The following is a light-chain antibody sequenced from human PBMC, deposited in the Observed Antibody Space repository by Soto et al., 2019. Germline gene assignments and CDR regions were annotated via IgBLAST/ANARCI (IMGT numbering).Light chain of an antibody. CDR3: SSYTSSSPLYV. CDR2: DVS. CDR1: SSDVGGYNY. J-gene: IGLJ1*01. V-gene: IGLV2-14*01. Sequence: QSVLTQPASVSGSPGQPITISCTGTSSDVGGYNYVSWYQQHPGKAPKLMIYDVSNRPSGVSNRFSGSKSGNTASLTISGLQAEDEADYYCSSYTSSSPLYVFGTGTKVTVL.